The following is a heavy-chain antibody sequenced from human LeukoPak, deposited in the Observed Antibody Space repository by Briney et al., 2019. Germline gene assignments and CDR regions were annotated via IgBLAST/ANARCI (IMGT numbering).Heavy chain of an antibody. Sequence: GGSLRLSCAASGFTFSSYGMHWVRQAPGKGLEWVAVISYDGSNKYYADSVKGRFTISRDNSKNTLYLQMNSLRAEDTAVYYCAKDRGYSYGQARTDYWGQGTLVTVSS. V-gene: IGHV3-30*18. CDR2: ISYDGSNK. D-gene: IGHD5-18*01. CDR3: AKDRGYSYGQARTDY. CDR1: GFTFSSYG. J-gene: IGHJ4*02.